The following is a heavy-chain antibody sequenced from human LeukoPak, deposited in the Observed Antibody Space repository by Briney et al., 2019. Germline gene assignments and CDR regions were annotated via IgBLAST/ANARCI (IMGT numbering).Heavy chain of an antibody. CDR2: IIPIFGTA. J-gene: IGHJ4*02. CDR3: ARESLWGVVIKSSIGYFDY. CDR1: GGTFSSYA. V-gene: IGHV1-69*13. Sequence: GASVKVSCKASGGTFSSYAISWVRQAPGQGLEWMGGIIPIFGTANYAQKFQGRVTITADESTSTAYMELGSLRSEDTAVYYCARESLWGVVIKSSIGYFDYLGQGTLVTVSS. D-gene: IGHD3-3*01.